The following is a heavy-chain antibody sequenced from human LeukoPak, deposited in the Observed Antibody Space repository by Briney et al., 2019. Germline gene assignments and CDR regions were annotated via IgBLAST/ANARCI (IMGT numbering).Heavy chain of an antibody. CDR3: ASNVLTGYPPINWFDP. J-gene: IGHJ5*02. CDR2: IIPIFGTA. V-gene: IGHV1-69*13. D-gene: IGHD3-9*01. Sequence: SVKVSCKASGGTFSSYAISWVRQAPGQGLEWMGGIIPIFGTANYTQKFQGRVTITADESTSTAYMELSSLRSGDTAVYYCASNVLTGYPPINWFDPWGQGTLVTVSS. CDR1: GGTFSSYA.